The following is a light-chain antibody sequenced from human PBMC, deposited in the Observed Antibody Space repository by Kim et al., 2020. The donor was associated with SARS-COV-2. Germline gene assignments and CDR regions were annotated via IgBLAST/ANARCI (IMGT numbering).Light chain of an antibody. CDR3: AAWDDSLNGV. CDR1: RSNIGSNT. CDR2: RNN. Sequence: QSVLTQPPSASGTPGQRVTISCSGSRSNIGSNTVNWYQQFPGTAPKLLIYRNNERPSGVPDRFSGSKSGTSASLAISGLQSEDEAEYYCAAWDDSLNGVFGGGTKLTVL. V-gene: IGLV1-44*01. J-gene: IGLJ3*02.